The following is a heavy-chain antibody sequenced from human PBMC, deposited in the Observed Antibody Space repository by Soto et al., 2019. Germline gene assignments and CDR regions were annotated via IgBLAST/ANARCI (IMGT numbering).Heavy chain of an antibody. CDR2: IYDSGRT. J-gene: IGHJ5*02. V-gene: IGHV4-4*02. D-gene: IGHD3-22*01. CDR1: SASIGSGTTYW. CDR3: ARVFASSGLGP. Sequence: SETLSLTCAVSSASIGSGTTYWWSWVRQPPGKGLEWIGEIYDSGRTNYNPSLKSRVTISVDKSKNQFSLKLSSVTAADTAVYYCARVFASSGLGPWGQGTLVTVSS.